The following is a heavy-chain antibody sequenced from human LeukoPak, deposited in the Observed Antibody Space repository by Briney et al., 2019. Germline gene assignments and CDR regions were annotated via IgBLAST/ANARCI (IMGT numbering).Heavy chain of an antibody. CDR2: FSASGNS. D-gene: IGHD2-21*01. CDR3: ARGPRFHLDY. V-gene: IGHV4-61*02. Sequence: SETLSLTCTVSGDSISSDDYYWSWIRQPAGKGLEWIGRFSASGNSNYNPSLKSQLTISVDTSKNQFSLKLSSVTAADTAVYYCARGPRFHLDYWGQGTLVTVSS. J-gene: IGHJ4*02. CDR1: GDSISSDDYY.